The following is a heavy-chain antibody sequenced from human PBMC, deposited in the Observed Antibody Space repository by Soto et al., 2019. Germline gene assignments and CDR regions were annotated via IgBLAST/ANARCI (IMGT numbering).Heavy chain of an antibody. V-gene: IGHV3-30*18. D-gene: IGHD1-1*01. CDR2: ISYDGSNK. CDR3: AKDSVAGLQLLLDP. J-gene: IGHJ5*02. CDR1: GFTFSSYG. Sequence: QVQLVESGGGVVQPGRSLRLSCAASGFTFSSYGMHWVRQAPGKGLEWVAVISYDGSNKYYADSVKGRFTISRDNAKNTLYLQMNSLITEATAVYYCAKDSVAGLQLLLDPWGQGPLVTVPS.